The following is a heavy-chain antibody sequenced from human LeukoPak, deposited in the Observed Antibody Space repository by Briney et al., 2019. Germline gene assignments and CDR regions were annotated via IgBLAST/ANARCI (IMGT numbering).Heavy chain of an antibody. J-gene: IGHJ4*02. V-gene: IGHV3-48*04. CDR3: ARDHGGYCSSTSCQPPFDY. Sequence: GGSLRLSCAASGFDFSSDSMNWVRQAPGKGLEWVSYITGRGNTTYYADSVKGRFTISRDNAENSLYLQMNSLRAEDTAVYYCARDHGGYCSSTSCQPPFDYWGQGTLVTVSS. CDR2: ITGRGNTT. D-gene: IGHD2-2*01. CDR1: GFDFSSDS.